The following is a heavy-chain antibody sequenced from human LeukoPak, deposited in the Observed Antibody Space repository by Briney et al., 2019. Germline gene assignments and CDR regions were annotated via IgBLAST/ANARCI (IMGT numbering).Heavy chain of an antibody. J-gene: IGHJ4*02. CDR2: ISSSRSYI. D-gene: IGHD3-3*01. Sequence: GGSLRLSCAASGFTFSSYSMNWVRQAPGKGLEWVSSISSSRSYIYYADSVKGRFTIYRDNDKNSLYLQMNSLRAEDTAVYYCARDRKRFLEWLLSRNYFDYWGQGTLVTVSS. V-gene: IGHV3-21*01. CDR3: ARDRKRFLEWLLSRNYFDY. CDR1: GFTFSSYS.